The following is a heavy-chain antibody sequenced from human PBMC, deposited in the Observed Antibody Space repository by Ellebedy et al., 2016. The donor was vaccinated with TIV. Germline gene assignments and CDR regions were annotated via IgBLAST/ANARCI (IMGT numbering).Heavy chain of an antibody. CDR2: ISYDGSNK. J-gene: IGHJ4*02. V-gene: IGHV3-30*01. CDR1: GLTFSSYA. D-gene: IGHD1-26*01. CDR3: ARVVGGSRRFDY. Sequence: GGSLRLSCAASGLTFSSYAMHWVRQAPGKGLEWVAVISYDGSNKYYADSVKGRFTISRDNSKNTLYLQMNSLRAEDTAVYYCARVVGGSRRFDYWGQGTLVTVSS.